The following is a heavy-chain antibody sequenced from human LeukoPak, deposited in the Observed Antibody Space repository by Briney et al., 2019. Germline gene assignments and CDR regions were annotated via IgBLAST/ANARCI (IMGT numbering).Heavy chain of an antibody. CDR1: GGSISSGSYY. CDR2: IYTSGST. V-gene: IGHV4-61*02. J-gene: IGHJ4*02. CDR3: AREGPRAYSSSRYFDY. D-gene: IGHD6-13*01. Sequence: SETLSLTCTVSGGSISSGSYYWSWIRQPAGKGLEWIGRIYTSGSTNYNPSLKSRVTISVDTSKNQFSLKLSSVTAADTAVYYCAREGPRAYSSSRYFDYWGQGTLVTVSS.